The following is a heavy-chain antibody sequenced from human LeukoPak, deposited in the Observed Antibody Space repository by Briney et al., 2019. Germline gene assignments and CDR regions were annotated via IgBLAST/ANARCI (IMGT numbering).Heavy chain of an antibody. Sequence: PSQTLSLTCTVSGGSISSGDYYWSWIRQPPGKGLEWIGCIYYSGSTYYNPSLKSRVTISVDTSKNQFSLKLSSVTAADTAVYYCASGGPMVRGVIASPGAVDAFDIWGQGTMVTVSS. D-gene: IGHD3-10*01. J-gene: IGHJ3*02. CDR2: IYYSGST. CDR1: GGSISSGDYY. CDR3: ASGGPMVRGVIASPGAVDAFDI. V-gene: IGHV4-30-4*08.